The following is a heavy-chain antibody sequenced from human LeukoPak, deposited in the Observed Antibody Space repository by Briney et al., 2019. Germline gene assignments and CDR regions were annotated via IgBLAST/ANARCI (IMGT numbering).Heavy chain of an antibody. Sequence: SVKASCKASGGTFSSYTISWVRQAPGQGLEWMGRIIPILGIANYAQKFQGRVTITADKSTSTAYMELSSLRSEDTAVYYCARGGYYDSSGYLDALDIWGQGTMVTVSS. CDR3: ARGGYYDSSGYLDALDI. CDR1: GGTFSSYT. D-gene: IGHD3-22*01. CDR2: IIPILGIA. J-gene: IGHJ3*02. V-gene: IGHV1-69*02.